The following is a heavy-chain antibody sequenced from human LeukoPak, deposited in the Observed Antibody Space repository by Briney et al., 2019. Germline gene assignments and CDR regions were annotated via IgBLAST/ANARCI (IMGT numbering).Heavy chain of an antibody. Sequence: PGGSLRLSCAASGFTFSSYGMHWVRQAPGKGLEWVAVIWYDGSNKYYADSVKGRFTISRDNSKNTLYLQMNSLRAEDTAVYYCARDDLVTPNLFDYWGQGTLVTVSS. CDR3: ARDDLVTPNLFDY. CDR1: GFTFSSYG. CDR2: IWYDGSNK. J-gene: IGHJ4*02. D-gene: IGHD5-18*01. V-gene: IGHV3-33*01.